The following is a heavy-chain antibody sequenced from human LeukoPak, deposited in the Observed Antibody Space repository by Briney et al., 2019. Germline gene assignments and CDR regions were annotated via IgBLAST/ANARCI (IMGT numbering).Heavy chain of an antibody. Sequence: PGGSLRLSCAASGFSFISYEMNWVRQAPGKGLEWISYIDSHSNVITYTNSVKGRFTISRDNPRNSLSLQMSSLRAEDTAFYYCARGRGKSGSYYSFDIWGQGTMVTVSS. CDR2: IDSHSNVI. D-gene: IGHD1-26*01. CDR3: ARGRGKSGSYYSFDI. CDR1: GFSFISYE. V-gene: IGHV3-48*03. J-gene: IGHJ3*02.